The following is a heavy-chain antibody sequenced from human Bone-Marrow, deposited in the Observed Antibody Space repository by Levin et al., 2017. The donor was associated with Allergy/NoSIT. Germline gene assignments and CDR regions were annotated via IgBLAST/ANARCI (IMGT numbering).Heavy chain of an antibody. D-gene: IGHD6-13*01. CDR1: GGSISSGGYY. Sequence: PSETLSLTCTVSGGSISSGGYYWSWIRQHPGKGLEWIGYIYYSGSTYYNPSLKSRVTISVDTSKNQFSLKLSSVTAADTAVYYCARVLAAAGYNWFDPWGQGTLVTVSS. V-gene: IGHV4-31*03. CDR3: ARVLAAAGYNWFDP. J-gene: IGHJ5*02. CDR2: IYYSGST.